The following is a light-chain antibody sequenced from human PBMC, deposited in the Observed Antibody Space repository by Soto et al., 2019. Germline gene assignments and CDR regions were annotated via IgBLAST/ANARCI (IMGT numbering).Light chain of an antibody. J-gene: IGKJ1*01. V-gene: IGKV3-20*01. CDR2: GAS. Sequence: VVTQFPPPPSLFPGGKATLPLRSSLSVSSNLAWYQQKPGQAPRLLIYGASNRATGIPDRFSGSGSGTDFTLTISRLEPEDFAVYYCQQYGSSGTFGQGTKVDIK. CDR3: QQYGSSGT. CDR1: LSVSSN.